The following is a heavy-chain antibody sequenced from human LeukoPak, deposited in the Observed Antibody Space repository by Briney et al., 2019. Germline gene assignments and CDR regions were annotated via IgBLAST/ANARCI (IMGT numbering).Heavy chain of an antibody. CDR3: ARAQYTYEDY. D-gene: IGHD5-18*01. CDR1: GYTFTDHY. Sequence: ASVKVSCKASGYTFTDHYIHWVRQAPGQGLEWMGWINPNNGGTNYAQRFQGRVTMTRDTSISTAYMELNSLRSDDTAVYFCARAQYTYEDYWGQGTLVTVSS. J-gene: IGHJ4*02. CDR2: INPNNGGT. V-gene: IGHV1-2*02.